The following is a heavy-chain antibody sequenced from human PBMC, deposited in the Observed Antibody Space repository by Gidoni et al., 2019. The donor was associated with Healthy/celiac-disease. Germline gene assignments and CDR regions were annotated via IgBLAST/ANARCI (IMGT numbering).Heavy chain of an antibody. D-gene: IGHD3-3*01. V-gene: IGHV4-39*01. CDR1: GGSISSSSYY. CDR2: IYYSGST. J-gene: IGHJ2*01. Sequence: QLQLQESGPGLVKPSETLSLTCTVSGGSISSSSYYWGWIRQPPGKGLEWIGSIYYSGSTYYNPSLKSRVTISVDTSKNQFSLKLSSVTAADTAVYYCATLYYDLWSGYPWYFDLWGRGTLVTVSS. CDR3: ATLYYDLWSGYPWYFDL.